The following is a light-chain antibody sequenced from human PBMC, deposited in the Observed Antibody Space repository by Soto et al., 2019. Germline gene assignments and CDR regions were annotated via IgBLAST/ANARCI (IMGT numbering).Light chain of an antibody. CDR3: QQYNSYSRT. Sequence: DIQMTQSPSTLSASVGDRVTITCRASQSISRGLAWYQQKPGKAPKLLIYAASNLQSGVPSRFSGSGSGTDFTLTISSLQPEDFATYYCQQYNSYSRTFGQGTKVDIK. CDR2: AAS. J-gene: IGKJ1*01. CDR1: QSISRG. V-gene: IGKV1-5*01.